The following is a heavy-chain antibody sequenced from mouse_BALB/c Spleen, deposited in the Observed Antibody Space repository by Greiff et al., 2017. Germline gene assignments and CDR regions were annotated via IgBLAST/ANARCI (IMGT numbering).Heavy chain of an antibody. Sequence: EVQLQESGPGLVKPSQSLSLTCTVTGYSITSDYAWNWIRQFPGNKLEWMGYISYSGSTSYNPSLKSRISITRDTSKNQFFLQLNSVTTEDTATYYCASKGYGPYAMDYWGQGTSVTVSS. CDR1: GYSITSDYA. CDR2: ISYSGST. D-gene: IGHD1-1*02. CDR3: ASKGYGPYAMDY. V-gene: IGHV3-2*02. J-gene: IGHJ4*01.